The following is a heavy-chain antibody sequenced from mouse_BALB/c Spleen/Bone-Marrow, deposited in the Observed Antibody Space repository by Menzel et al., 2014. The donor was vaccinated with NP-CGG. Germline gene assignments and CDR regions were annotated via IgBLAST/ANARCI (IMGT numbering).Heavy chain of an antibody. D-gene: IGHD2-14*01. CDR1: GFTFSSYD. Sequence: EVKLEESGGVLVQPGGSLKLSCAASGFTFSSYDMYWVSQTPDKRLELVATINTNGGTTYYPDSVKGRFTISRDNAKSTPYLQMSSLKSADTAIYYCARNRYDWFAYWGQGILVTVSA. CDR3: ARNRYDWFAY. V-gene: IGHV5-6-3*01. J-gene: IGHJ3*01. CDR2: INTNGGTT.